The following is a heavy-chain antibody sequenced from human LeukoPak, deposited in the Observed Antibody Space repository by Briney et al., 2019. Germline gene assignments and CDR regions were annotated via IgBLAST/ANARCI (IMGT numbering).Heavy chain of an antibody. CDR1: VYTFTGYY. Sequence: ASVKVSCKSSVYTFTGYYMHWVRQAPGQGLEWMGWINPNSGGTNYAQKFQGRVTMTRDTSISTAYMELSRLRSDDTAVYYCARDLYCSGGSCNWFDPWGQGTLVTVSS. D-gene: IGHD2-15*01. CDR3: ARDLYCSGGSCNWFDP. J-gene: IGHJ5*02. CDR2: INPNSGGT. V-gene: IGHV1-2*02.